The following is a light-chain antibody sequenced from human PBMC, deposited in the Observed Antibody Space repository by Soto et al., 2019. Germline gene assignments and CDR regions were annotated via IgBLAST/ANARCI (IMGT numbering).Light chain of an antibody. CDR3: SSYAGSSNV. V-gene: IGLV2-14*02. J-gene: IGLJ1*01. CDR1: SSDVRSYNL. CDR2: EVN. Sequence: QSALTQPASVSGSFGQSIIISCTGTSSDVRSYNLVSWFQQLPGKVPKLMIYEVNKRPSGVPDRFSGSKSGNTASLTVSGLQAEDEADYYCSSYAGSSNVFGTGTKLTVL.